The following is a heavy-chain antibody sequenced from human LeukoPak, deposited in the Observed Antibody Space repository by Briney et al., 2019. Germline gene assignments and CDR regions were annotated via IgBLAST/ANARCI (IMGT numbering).Heavy chain of an antibody. Sequence: GGSLRLSCAASGFTFSSYSMNWVRQAPGKGLEWVSSISSSSSYIYYADSVKGRFTISRDNAKNSLYLQMNSLRAEDTAVYYCARALIVGATEFDYWGQGTLVTVSS. CDR1: GFTFSSYS. CDR2: ISSSSSYI. D-gene: IGHD1-26*01. CDR3: ARALIVGATEFDY. J-gene: IGHJ4*02. V-gene: IGHV3-21*01.